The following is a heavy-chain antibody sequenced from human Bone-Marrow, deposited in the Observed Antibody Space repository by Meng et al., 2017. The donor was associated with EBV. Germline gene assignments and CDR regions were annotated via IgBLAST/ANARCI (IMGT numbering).Heavy chain of an antibody. CDR3: ASLPDYGGNSGDY. V-gene: IGHV4-4*02. Sequence: QVQLQVSGPGLVKPSGTLSLTCAVSGGSISSSNWWSWVRQPPGKGLEWIGELYHSGSANYNPSLKSRVTISVDKSKNQFSLKLSSVTAADTAVYYCASLPDYGGNSGDYWGQGTLVTVSS. CDR2: LYHSGSA. D-gene: IGHD4-23*01. CDR1: GGSISSSNW. J-gene: IGHJ4*02.